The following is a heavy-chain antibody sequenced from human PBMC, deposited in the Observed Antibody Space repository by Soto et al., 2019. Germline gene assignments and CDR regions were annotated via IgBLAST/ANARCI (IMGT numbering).Heavy chain of an antibody. V-gene: IGHV5-51*01. J-gene: IGHJ4*02. CDR1: GYSFTDYW. CDR2: IYPGDSDA. D-gene: IGHD3-9*01. Sequence: EVQLVQSGPEVKKPGQSLRISCKSSGYSFTDYWIGWVRQMPGKGLEWMGIIYPGDSDARYSPSFQGQVTISVDTSINTDFLRWNSLTASDTAMYYCARQADYNILTGYFYYFDYWGQGSLVTVSS. CDR3: ARQADYNILTGYFYYFDY.